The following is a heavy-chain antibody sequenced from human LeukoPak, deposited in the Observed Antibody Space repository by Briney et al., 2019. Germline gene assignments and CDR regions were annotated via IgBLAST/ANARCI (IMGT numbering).Heavy chain of an antibody. J-gene: IGHJ3*02. CDR1: GFTFSSYS. CDR3: ARAVRGGFSMVRGGAFDI. V-gene: IGHV3-48*01. Sequence: GGSLRLSCAASGFTFSSYSMNWVRQAPGKGLEWVSYISSSSSTIYYADSVKGRFTISRDNAKNSLYLQMNSLRAEDTAVYYCARAVRGGFSMVRGGAFDIWGQGTMVTVSS. CDR2: ISSSSSTI. D-gene: IGHD3-10*01.